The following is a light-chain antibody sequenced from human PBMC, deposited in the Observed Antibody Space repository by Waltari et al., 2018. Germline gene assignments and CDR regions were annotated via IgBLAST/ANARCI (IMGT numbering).Light chain of an antibody. CDR2: VVS. CDR1: SSDVGNYNL. Sequence: QSALTQPASVSGSPGQSITISCTGTSSDVGNYNLVSWYQQHPGRAPRLIIYVVSGRPSWVSNRFSGSKSANTASLTVSGLQAEDEADYYCCSYAGRTTWVFGGGTNLTVL. J-gene: IGLJ3*02. CDR3: CSYAGRTTWV. V-gene: IGLV2-23*02.